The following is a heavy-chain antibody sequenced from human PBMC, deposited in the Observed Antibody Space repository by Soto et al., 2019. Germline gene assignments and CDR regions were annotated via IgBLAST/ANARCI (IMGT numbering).Heavy chain of an antibody. J-gene: IGHJ6*02. V-gene: IGHV4-39*01. CDR1: GGSISSSSYY. CDR3: AGVWGCSYGSHYYYYYGMDV. CDR2: IYYSGST. D-gene: IGHD5-18*01. Sequence: SETLSLTCTVSGGSISSSSYYWGWIRQPPGKGLEWIGSIYYSGSTYYNPSLKSRVTISVDTSKNQFSLKLSSVTAADTAVYYCAGVWGCSYGSHYYYYYGMDVWGQGTTVTVSS.